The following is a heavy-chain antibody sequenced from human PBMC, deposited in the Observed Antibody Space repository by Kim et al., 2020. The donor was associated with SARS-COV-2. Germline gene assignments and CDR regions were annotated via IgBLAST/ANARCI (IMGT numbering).Heavy chain of an antibody. J-gene: IGHJ4*02. V-gene: IGHV4-39*01. D-gene: IGHD1-20*01. CDR3: ACGSYNWNREVFDY. Sequence: PSLTSQVTISVATSKNQFSLNLSSVTAADTAVYYCACGSYNWNREVFDYWGQGTLVTVSS.